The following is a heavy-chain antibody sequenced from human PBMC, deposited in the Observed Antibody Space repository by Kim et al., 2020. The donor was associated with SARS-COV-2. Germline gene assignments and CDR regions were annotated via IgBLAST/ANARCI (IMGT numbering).Heavy chain of an antibody. J-gene: IGHJ3*01. CDR1: GFTFSNYA. CDR3: AKDQSYCSGGNCFGS. D-gene: IGHD2-15*01. Sequence: GGSLRLSCVASGFTFSNYAMSWVRQAPGQGLEWVSTISGSEDSTYYADSVKGRFTISRDNSKNTLYLQMNSLRAEDTAVYYCAKDQSYCSGGNCFGSWGQGKTVIVSS. CDR2: ISGSEDST. V-gene: IGHV3-23*01.